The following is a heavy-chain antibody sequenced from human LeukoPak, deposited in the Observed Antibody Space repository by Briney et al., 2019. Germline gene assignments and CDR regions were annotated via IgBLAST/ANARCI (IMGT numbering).Heavy chain of an antibody. CDR3: AKQLGYCSDGSCYFPY. D-gene: IGHD2-15*01. CDR2: ISNNGGYT. CDR1: GFTFSSYA. Sequence: GGSLRLSCAASGFTFSSYAMSWVRQAPGKGLEWVSAISNNGGYTYYADSVQGRFTISRDNSKSTLCLRMNSLRAEDTAVYYCAKQLGYCSDGSCYFPYWGQGTLVTVSS. V-gene: IGHV3-23*01. J-gene: IGHJ4*02.